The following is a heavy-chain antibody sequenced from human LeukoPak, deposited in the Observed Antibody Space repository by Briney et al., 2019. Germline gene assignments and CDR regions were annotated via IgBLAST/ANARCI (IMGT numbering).Heavy chain of an antibody. Sequence: PSETLSLTCTVSGYSISSGYYWGWIRQPPGKGLEWIGSIYHSGSTYYNPSLKSRVTMSLDTSKNQLSLRLSSVTAADTAVYYCARVGGYNSFVAFDFWGQGTMVTVSS. J-gene: IGHJ3*01. CDR3: ARVGGYNSFVAFDF. CDR2: IYHSGST. V-gene: IGHV4-38-2*02. D-gene: IGHD5-24*01. CDR1: GYSISSGYY.